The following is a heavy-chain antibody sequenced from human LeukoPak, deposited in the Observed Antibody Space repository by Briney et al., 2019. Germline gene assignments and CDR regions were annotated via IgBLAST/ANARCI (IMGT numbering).Heavy chain of an antibody. CDR3: ARVGLVRSWGWFDP. J-gene: IGHJ5*02. Sequence: SETLSLTCTVSGGSISSGSYYWSWIRQPAGKGLEWIGRIYTSGSTNYNPSLKSRVTISVDTSKNQFSLKLSSVTAADTAVYYCARVGLVRSWGWFDPWGQGTLVTVSS. CDR2: IYTSGST. CDR1: GGSISSGSYY. V-gene: IGHV4-61*02. D-gene: IGHD6-6*01.